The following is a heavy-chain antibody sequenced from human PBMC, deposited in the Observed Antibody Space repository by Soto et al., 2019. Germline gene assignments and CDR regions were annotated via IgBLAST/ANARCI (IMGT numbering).Heavy chain of an antibody. Sequence: QVQLQESGPGLVKPSETLSLTCTVSGGSITNYYCSWFRQTPGKGLEWIGYINYDGYSAYNLSLRRRVTLSMDASKTQFSLMLESVTATDTAVYHCARHGFGPLHGLVDVWGPGTTVIVSS. D-gene: IGHD3-10*01. CDR1: GGSITNYY. CDR3: ARHGFGPLHGLVDV. J-gene: IGHJ6*02. V-gene: IGHV4-59*08. CDR2: INYDGYS.